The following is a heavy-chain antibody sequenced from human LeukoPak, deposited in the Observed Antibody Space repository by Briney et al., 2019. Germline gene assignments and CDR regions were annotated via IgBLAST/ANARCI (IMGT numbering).Heavy chain of an antibody. CDR2: INHSGGT. Sequence: PSETLSLTCAVYGGSFSGYYWTWIRQPPGKGLEWIGEINHSGGTNYNPSLNSRVTISVDTSKNQFSLKLSSVTAADTAVYYCARGHPLLDYWGQGTLVTVSS. CDR3: ARGHPLLDY. V-gene: IGHV4-34*01. CDR1: GGSFSGYY. J-gene: IGHJ4*02. D-gene: IGHD2-21*02.